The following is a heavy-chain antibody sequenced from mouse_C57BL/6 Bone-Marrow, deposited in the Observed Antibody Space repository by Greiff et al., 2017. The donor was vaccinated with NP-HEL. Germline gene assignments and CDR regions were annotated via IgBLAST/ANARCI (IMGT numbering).Heavy chain of an antibody. Sequence: QVQLQQPGAELVMPGASVKLSCTASGYTFTSYWMPWVKQRPGQGLEWIGEIDPSDSYTNYNQKFKGKSTLTVDKSSSTAYMQLSSLTSEDSAVYYCARSRLSPYYGSSYYFDYGGQGTTLTVTS. D-gene: IGHD1-1*01. J-gene: IGHJ2*01. CDR1: GYTFTSYW. V-gene: IGHV1-69*01. CDR3: ARSRLSPYYGSSYYFDY. CDR2: IDPSDSYT.